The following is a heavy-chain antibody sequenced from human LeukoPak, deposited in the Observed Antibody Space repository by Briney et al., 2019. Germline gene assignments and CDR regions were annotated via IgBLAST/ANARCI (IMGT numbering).Heavy chain of an antibody. CDR1: GYTLTELS. Sequence: ASVKVPCKVSGYTLTELSMHWVRQAPGKGLEWMGGFDPEDGETIYAQKFQGRVTMTEDTSTDTAYMELSSLRSEDTAVYYCATAVEMATITAFDYWGQGTLVTVSS. CDR2: FDPEDGET. J-gene: IGHJ4*02. CDR3: ATAVEMATITAFDY. D-gene: IGHD5-24*01. V-gene: IGHV1-24*01.